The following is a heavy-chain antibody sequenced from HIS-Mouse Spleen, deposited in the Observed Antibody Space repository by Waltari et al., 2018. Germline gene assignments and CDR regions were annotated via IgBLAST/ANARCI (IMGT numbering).Heavy chain of an antibody. D-gene: IGHD6-6*01. CDR3: ARTQATGVYSSYAFDI. Sequence: QVTLKESGPVLVKPTETLTLTCTVSGFSLSNARMGVSWIRQPPGKALEWLAHIFSNDEKSSSTSRKSRLTISKDTSKSQVVLTMTNMNPVDTATYSCARTQATGVYSSYAFDIWGQGTMVTVSS. J-gene: IGHJ3*02. CDR2: IFSNDEK. CDR1: GFSLSNARMG. V-gene: IGHV2-26*01.